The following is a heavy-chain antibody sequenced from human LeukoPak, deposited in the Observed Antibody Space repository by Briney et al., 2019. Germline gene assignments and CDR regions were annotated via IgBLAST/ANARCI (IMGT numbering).Heavy chain of an antibody. Sequence: GGSLRLSYVASGFPFSSYWMTWVRQAPGKGLEWVANIKQDGSKKSYVDSVKGRFTISRDNAKNSLYLQMNGLRAEDTAIYYCTRVGYIDEGIDYWGQGTLVTVSS. CDR1: GFPFSSYW. CDR2: IKQDGSKK. J-gene: IGHJ4*02. V-gene: IGHV3-7*04. CDR3: TRVGYIDEGIDY. D-gene: IGHD5-24*01.